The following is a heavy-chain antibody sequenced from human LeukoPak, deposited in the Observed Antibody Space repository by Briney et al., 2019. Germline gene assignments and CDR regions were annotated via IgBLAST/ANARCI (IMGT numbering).Heavy chain of an antibody. Sequence: SETLSLACAVSGGSIRSYYWSWIRQPPGKGLEWIGYIYYSGSTNYNPSLKSRVTISVDTSKNQFSLKLSSVTAADTAVYYCARRPYSYGPPAPFDYCGQGSLVTAPS. CDR1: GGSIRSYY. CDR3: ARRPYSYGPPAPFDY. D-gene: IGHD5-18*01. V-gene: IGHV4-59*08. CDR2: IYYSGST. J-gene: IGHJ4*02.